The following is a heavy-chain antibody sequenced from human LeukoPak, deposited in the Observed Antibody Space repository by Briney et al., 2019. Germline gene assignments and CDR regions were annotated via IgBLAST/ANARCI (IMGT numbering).Heavy chain of an antibody. CDR1: GGTFSSYA. V-gene: IGHV1-69*05. CDR2: IIPMFGTA. J-gene: IGHJ6*03. Sequence: ASVKVSCKASGGTFSSYAISWVRQAPGQGLEWMGRIIPMFGTANYAQKFQGRVTITTDESTSTAYMELSSLRSEDTAVYYCARVISRFFMDVWGKGTTVTVSS. D-gene: IGHD2-2*01. CDR3: ARVISRFFMDV.